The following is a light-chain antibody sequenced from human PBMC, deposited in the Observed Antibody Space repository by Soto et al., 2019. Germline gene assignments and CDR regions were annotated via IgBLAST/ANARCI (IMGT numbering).Light chain of an antibody. CDR1: QSVLYSSNNKKY. CDR2: WAS. J-gene: IGKJ2*01. Sequence: DIVMTQSPDSLAVSLGERATINCKSSQSVLYSSNNKKYLAWYQQKPGQPPKLLIYWASTRESGVPDRFSGSGSGTDVTLTISSLQAEDVAVYYCQQYYSTPRTFGQGTKLEIK. V-gene: IGKV4-1*01. CDR3: QQYYSTPRT.